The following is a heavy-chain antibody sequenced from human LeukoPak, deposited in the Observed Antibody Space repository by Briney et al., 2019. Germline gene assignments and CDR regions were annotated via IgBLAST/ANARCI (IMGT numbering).Heavy chain of an antibody. CDR2: IIPILGIA. D-gene: IGHD6-6*01. J-gene: IGHJ6*02. V-gene: IGHV1-69*04. Sequence: SSVKVSCKASGGTFSSHAISWVRQAPGQGLEWMGRIIPILGIANYAQKFQGRVTITADKSTSTAYMELSSLRSEDTAVYYCARDALGSSSSPWYYYGMDVCGQGTTVTVSS. CDR3: ARDALGSSSSPWYYYGMDV. CDR1: GGTFSSHA.